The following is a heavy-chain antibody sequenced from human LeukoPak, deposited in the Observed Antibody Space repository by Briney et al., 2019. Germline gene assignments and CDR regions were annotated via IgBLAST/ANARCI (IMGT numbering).Heavy chain of an antibody. D-gene: IGHD3-22*01. Sequence: ASVKVSCKASGYTLADFHIQWVRQAPGYGLEWMGTLNPHSGATHYSQKFRGRVTMTRDTSVNTAYMELSRLTSDDTAVYYCARDRAYDSSGEPMFNPWGQGTLVTVSS. CDR2: LNPHSGAT. CDR1: GYTLADFH. V-gene: IGHV1-2*02. CDR3: ARDRAYDSSGEPMFNP. J-gene: IGHJ5*02.